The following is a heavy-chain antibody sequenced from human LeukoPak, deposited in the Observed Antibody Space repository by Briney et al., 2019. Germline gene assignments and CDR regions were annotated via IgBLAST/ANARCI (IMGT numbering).Heavy chain of an antibody. J-gene: IGHJ4*02. V-gene: IGHV1-24*01. CDR3: ATIRGFSGYYHS. CDR1: GYTLTELS. CDR2: FDPEDGET. D-gene: IGHD3-22*01. Sequence: ASVKVSCKVSGYTLTELSMHGVRQAPGKGLEWMGGFDPEDGETIYAQKFQGRVTMTEDTSTDTAYMELSSLRSEDTAVYYCATIRGFSGYYHSWGQGTLVTVSS.